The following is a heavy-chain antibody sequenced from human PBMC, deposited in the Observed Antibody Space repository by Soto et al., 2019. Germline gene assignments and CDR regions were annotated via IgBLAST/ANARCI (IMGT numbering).Heavy chain of an antibody. V-gene: IGHV4-4*02. Sequence: PSETLSLTCAASGGSISSSNWWSWVRQPPGKGLEWIGEIYHSGSTNYNPSLKSRVTISVDKSKNQFSLKLSSVTAADTAVCYCARASYSSGWHFDYWGQGTLVTVSS. CDR3: ARASYSSGWHFDY. CDR2: IYHSGST. J-gene: IGHJ4*02. D-gene: IGHD6-19*01. CDR1: GGSISSSNW.